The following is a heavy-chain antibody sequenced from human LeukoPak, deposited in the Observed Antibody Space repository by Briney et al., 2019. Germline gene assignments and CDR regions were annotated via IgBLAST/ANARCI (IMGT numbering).Heavy chain of an antibody. J-gene: IGHJ4*02. V-gene: IGHV4-39*01. Sequence: SETLSLTCTVSGASISSTSYYWGWIRQPPEKGLQWTVSIHYGGSAYYNPSLKSRITISVDTSKNHFSLKLSSVTATDTAVYYCARLTFYYDGSGYYFDYWGQGTLVTVPS. CDR3: ARLTFYYDGSGYYFDY. CDR1: GASISSTSYY. CDR2: IHYGGSA. D-gene: IGHD3-22*01.